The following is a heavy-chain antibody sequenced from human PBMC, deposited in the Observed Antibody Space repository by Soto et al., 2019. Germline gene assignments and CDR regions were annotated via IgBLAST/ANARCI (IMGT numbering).Heavy chain of an antibody. V-gene: IGHV3-23*01. CDR3: APTGGYSGSWTGWFDH. CDR2: ISGSGGST. D-gene: IGHD6-13*01. CDR1: GFTFSSYA. J-gene: IGHJ5*02. Sequence: LRXSCAASGFTFSSYAISWVRQAPGKGLEWVSAISGSGGSTYYADSVKGRFTISRDNSKNTLYLQMNSLRAEDTAVYYCAPTGGYSGSWTGWFDHWGQGTLVTVSS.